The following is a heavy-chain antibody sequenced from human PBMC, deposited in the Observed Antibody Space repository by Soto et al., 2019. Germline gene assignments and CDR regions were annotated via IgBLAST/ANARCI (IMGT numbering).Heavy chain of an antibody. V-gene: IGHV3-23*01. J-gene: IGHJ5*02. D-gene: IGHD1-26*01. CDR3: AKGRGEHRVRWFDP. CDR2: ISGSGGST. Sequence: PGGSLRLSGAASGFTSSSSSISWVRQAPGRGLEWVSAISGSGGSTYYADSVKGRFTISRDNSKNTLYLQMNSLRAEDTAVYYCAKGRGEHRVRWFDPWGEGTLFSFSS. CDR1: GFTSSSSS.